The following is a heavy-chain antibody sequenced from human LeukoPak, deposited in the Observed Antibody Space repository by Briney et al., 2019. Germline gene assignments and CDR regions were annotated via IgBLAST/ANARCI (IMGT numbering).Heavy chain of an antibody. CDR1: RFTFTSYA. CDR2: VSGSGGST. CDR3: SSSTYDSSGFDY. Sequence: GGSLRLSCAASRFTFTSYAMCWGRKAPGTGLEWVSAVSGSGGSTYYADSVKGRFTISRDNSKNTLYLKMNSLRAEASAVYYCSSSTYDSSGFDYWGQGTLVTVSS. D-gene: IGHD3-22*01. V-gene: IGHV3-23*01. J-gene: IGHJ4*02.